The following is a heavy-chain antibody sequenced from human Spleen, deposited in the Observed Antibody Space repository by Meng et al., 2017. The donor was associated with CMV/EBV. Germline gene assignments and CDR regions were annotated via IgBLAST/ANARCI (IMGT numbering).Heavy chain of an antibody. CDR3: ARRRRWSPVRLGAFDM. V-gene: IGHV4-61*01. J-gene: IGHJ3*02. Sequence: SETLSLTCSVSGGSFSSDTHYWSWIRQPPGKGLEWIGYISNSGDTYYNPSLKSRVTISIDTSKIQFSLEMRSVTAADTAVYYCARRRRWSPVRLGAFDMWGQGTLVTVSS. D-gene: IGHD3-16*01. CDR1: GGSFSSDTHY. CDR2: ISNSGDT.